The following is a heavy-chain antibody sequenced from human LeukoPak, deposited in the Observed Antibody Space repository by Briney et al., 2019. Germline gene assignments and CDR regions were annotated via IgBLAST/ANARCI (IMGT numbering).Heavy chain of an antibody. Sequence: GGSLRLSCAASGFTFSSYSMNWVRQAPGKGLEWVSSISSSSSYIYYADSVKGRFTISRDNAKNSLYLQMNSLRAEDTAVYYCAREVRDGYNPFDYRGQGTLVTVSS. D-gene: IGHD5-24*01. J-gene: IGHJ4*02. CDR1: GFTFSSYS. V-gene: IGHV3-21*01. CDR3: AREVRDGYNPFDY. CDR2: ISSSSSYI.